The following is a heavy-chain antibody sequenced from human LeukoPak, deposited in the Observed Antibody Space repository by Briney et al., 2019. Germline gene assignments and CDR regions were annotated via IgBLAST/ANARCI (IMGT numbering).Heavy chain of an antibody. CDR3: ARLVRARWLQPGFDY. V-gene: IGHV4-34*01. Sequence: PSETLSLTCAVYGGSFSGYYWSWIRQPPGKGLEWIGEINHSGSTNYNPSLKSRVTISVDTSKNQFSLKLSSVTAADTAVYYCARLVRARWLQPGFDYWGQGTLVTVSS. J-gene: IGHJ4*02. CDR2: INHSGST. CDR1: GGSFSGYY. D-gene: IGHD5-24*01.